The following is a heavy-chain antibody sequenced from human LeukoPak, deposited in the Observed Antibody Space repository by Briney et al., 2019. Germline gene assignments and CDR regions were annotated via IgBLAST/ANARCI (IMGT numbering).Heavy chain of an antibody. CDR1: GFSFSRYG. V-gene: IGHV3-30*02. CDR2: IRYDGSNK. D-gene: IGHD3-3*01. CDR3: ARDRSRDDDFWSGYYTTYFDP. Sequence: PGGSLRLSCAASGFSFSRYGMHWVRQAPGKGLEWVAFIRYDGSNKYYADSVKGRFTISRDNSKNSLYLQMNSLRAEDTAVYYCARDRSRDDDFWSGYYTTYFDPWGQGTLVTVSS. J-gene: IGHJ5*02.